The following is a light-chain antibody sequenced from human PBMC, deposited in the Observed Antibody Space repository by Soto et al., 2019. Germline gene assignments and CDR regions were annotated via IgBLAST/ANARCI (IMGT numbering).Light chain of an antibody. CDR2: GAS. Sequence: ESVLTQSPGTLSLSPGEKATLSRRASQSVSSSYLAWYQQKPGQAPRLLIYGASSRATGIPDRFSGSGSGTDFTLTVSRLEPEDFAVYYCQQFGSSSWTFGKGTKV. J-gene: IGKJ1*01. V-gene: IGKV3-20*01. CDR1: QSVSSSY. CDR3: QQFGSSSWT.